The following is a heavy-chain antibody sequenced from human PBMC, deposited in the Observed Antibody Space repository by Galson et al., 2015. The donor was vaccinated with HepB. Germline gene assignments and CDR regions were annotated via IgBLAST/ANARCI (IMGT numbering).Heavy chain of an antibody. D-gene: IGHD6-25*01. V-gene: IGHV1-69*13. CDR2: IIPIFGTT. J-gene: IGHJ5*02. Sequence: SVKVSCKASGGTFSSYAITWVRQAPGQGLEWMGGIIPIFGTTNYAQKSQGRVTITADESTSTAYMELSSLRSEDTAVYYCANSQNPRLPHTYNWFHPWGQGTLVTVSS. CDR1: GGTFSSYA. CDR3: ANSQNPRLPHTYNWFHP.